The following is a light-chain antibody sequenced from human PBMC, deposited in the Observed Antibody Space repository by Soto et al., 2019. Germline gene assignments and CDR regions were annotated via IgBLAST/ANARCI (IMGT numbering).Light chain of an antibody. V-gene: IGKV3-15*01. J-gene: IGKJ2*01. CDR3: QQYNNWPYT. Sequence: EIVRTQSPATLSVSPGERATLSCRASQSVSSNLAWYQQKPGQAPRLLIYVASTRATGIPASFSGSGSGTEFTLTISSLQSEDFAVYYCQQYNNWPYTFGQGTKLEIK. CDR2: VAS. CDR1: QSVSSN.